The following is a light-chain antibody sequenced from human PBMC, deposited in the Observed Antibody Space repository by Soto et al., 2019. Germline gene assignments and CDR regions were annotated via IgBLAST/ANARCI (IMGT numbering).Light chain of an antibody. V-gene: IGKV3D-20*02. Sequence: EIVLTQSPGTLSLSPVERATLSCRASQSVSSTYLAWYQQKPGQAPRLLIYDASNRATGIPARFSGSGSGTDFTLTISSLEPEDFAVYYCQQRSNWPWTFGQGTKVDIK. CDR2: DAS. CDR1: QSVSSTY. J-gene: IGKJ1*01. CDR3: QQRSNWPWT.